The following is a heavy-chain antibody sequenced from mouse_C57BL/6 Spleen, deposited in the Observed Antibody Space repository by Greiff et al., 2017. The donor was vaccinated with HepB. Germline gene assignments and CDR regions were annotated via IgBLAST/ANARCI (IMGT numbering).Heavy chain of an antibody. CDR3: ARGGVTTVVDWYFDV. D-gene: IGHD1-1*01. Sequence: QVQLQQSGAELVKPGASVKLSCKASGYTFTSYWMQWVKQRPGQGLEWIGEIDPSDSYTNYNQKFKGKATLTVDTASSTAYMQLSILTSEDSAVYYCARGGVTTVVDWYFDVWGTGTTVTVSS. J-gene: IGHJ1*03. CDR1: GYTFTSYW. V-gene: IGHV1-50*01. CDR2: IDPSDSYT.